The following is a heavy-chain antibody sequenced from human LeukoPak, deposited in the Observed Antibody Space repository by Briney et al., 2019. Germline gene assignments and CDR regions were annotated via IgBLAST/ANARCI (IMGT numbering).Heavy chain of an antibody. CDR2: IYTSGST. CDR3: ARAFHCSSTSCYTRGLDY. J-gene: IGHJ4*02. D-gene: IGHD2-2*02. CDR1: GGSISSGSYY. Sequence: PSQTLSLTCTVSGGSISSGSYYWSWIRQPAGKGPEWIGRIYTSGSTNYNPSLKSRVTISVDTSKNQFSLKLSSVTAADTAVYCCARAFHCSSTSCYTRGLDYWGQGTLVTVSS. V-gene: IGHV4-61*02.